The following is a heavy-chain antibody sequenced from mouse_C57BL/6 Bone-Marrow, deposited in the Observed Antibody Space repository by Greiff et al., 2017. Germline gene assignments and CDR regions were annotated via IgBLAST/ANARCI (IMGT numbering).Heavy chain of an antibody. CDR2: IYPGDGDT. CDR1: GYAFSSYW. J-gene: IGHJ1*03. CDR3: ARSRGYGNWYFDV. Sequence: VQLVESGAELVKPGASVKISCKASGYAFSSYWMNWVKQRPGKGLEWIGQIYPGDGDTNYNGKFKGKATLTADKSSSTAYMQLSSLTSEDSAVYFCARSRGYGNWYFDVWGTGTTVTVSS. D-gene: IGHD2-1*01. V-gene: IGHV1-80*01.